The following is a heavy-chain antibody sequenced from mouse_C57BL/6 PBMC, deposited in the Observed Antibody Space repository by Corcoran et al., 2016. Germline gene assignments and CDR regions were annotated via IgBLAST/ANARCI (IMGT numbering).Heavy chain of an antibody. CDR2: INPNNGGT. D-gene: IGHD1-1*01. CDR3: ARFDTTVGYFDY. CDR1: GYTFTDYY. J-gene: IGHJ2*01. Sequence: EVQLQQSGPELVKPGASVKISCKASGYTFTDYYMNWVKQSHGKSLEWIGDINPNNGGTSYNQKFKGKATLTVDKSSSTAYMELRSLTSEDSAVYYCARFDTTVGYFDYWGQGTTLTFSS. V-gene: IGHV1-26*01.